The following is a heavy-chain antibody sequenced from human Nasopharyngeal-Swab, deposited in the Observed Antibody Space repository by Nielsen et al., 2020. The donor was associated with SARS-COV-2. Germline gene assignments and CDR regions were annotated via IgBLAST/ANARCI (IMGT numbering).Heavy chain of an antibody. CDR3: ARVRRDGYNYHPYYFDY. D-gene: IGHD5-24*01. V-gene: IGHV3-7*03. CDR2: IKQDGSEK. CDR1: GFTFSNAW. J-gene: IGHJ4*02. Sequence: GESLKISCAASGFTFSNAWMSWVRQAPGKGLEWVANIKQDGSEKYYVDSVKGRFTISRDNAKNSLYLQMNSLRAEDTAVYYCARVRRDGYNYHPYYFDYWGQGTLVTVSS.